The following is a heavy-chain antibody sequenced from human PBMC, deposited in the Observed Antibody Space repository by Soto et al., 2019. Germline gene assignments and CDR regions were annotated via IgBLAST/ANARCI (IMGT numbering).Heavy chain of an antibody. CDR2: ISGSGGDT. Sequence: EVQLLESGGGLVQPGGSLRLSCAASGFTFSSYAMSWVRQAPGKGLEYISTISGSGGDTYYADSVKGRFTISRDNSKNTLFLQMNSLRAEDTAVYYCAKFSRRFSSDYWGQGTLVTVSS. CDR1: GFTFSSYA. J-gene: IGHJ4*02. D-gene: IGHD5-18*01. CDR3: AKFSRRFSSDY. V-gene: IGHV3-23*01.